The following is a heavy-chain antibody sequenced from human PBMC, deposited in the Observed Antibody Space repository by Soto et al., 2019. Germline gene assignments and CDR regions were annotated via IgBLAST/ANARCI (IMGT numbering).Heavy chain of an antibody. J-gene: IGHJ3*02. CDR3: AKDMVLEAVGANHDAFDI. CDR2: ISWNSGSI. Sequence: ESGGGLVQPGRSLRLSCAASGFTFDDYAMHWVRQAPGKGLEWVSGISWNSGSIGYADSVKGRFTISRDNAKNSLYLQMNSLRAKDTALYYCAKDMVLEAVGANHDAFDIWGQGTMVTVSS. V-gene: IGHV3-9*01. CDR1: GFTFDDYA. D-gene: IGHD1-26*01.